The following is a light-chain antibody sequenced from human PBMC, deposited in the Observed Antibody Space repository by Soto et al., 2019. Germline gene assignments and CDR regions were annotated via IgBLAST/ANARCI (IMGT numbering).Light chain of an antibody. Sequence: DFHLTQSPCARAASAGGGGPSTCRASQSIGSWLAWYQQKPGKAPKLLIYDASSLESGVPSRFSGSGSGTEFTLTISSLQPDDFATSYCQQHNSYSRAFGQGTKVDIK. V-gene: IGKV1-5*01. CDR1: QSIGSW. CDR3: QQHNSYSRA. CDR2: DAS. J-gene: IGKJ1*01.